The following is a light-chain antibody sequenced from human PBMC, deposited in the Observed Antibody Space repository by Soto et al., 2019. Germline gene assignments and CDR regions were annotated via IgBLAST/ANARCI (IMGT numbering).Light chain of an antibody. V-gene: IGKV3-15*01. CDR3: QQYNFWPPLT. CDR1: QSVNSN. CDR2: DAS. Sequence: EIVMTQSPATLSVSPGERATLSCRASQSVNSNLAWYRQKPCQAPRLLISDASTRATGVPARFSGSESGTEFTLTISSLQSEDSGIYYCQQYNFWPPLTFGGGTKVEIK. J-gene: IGKJ4*01.